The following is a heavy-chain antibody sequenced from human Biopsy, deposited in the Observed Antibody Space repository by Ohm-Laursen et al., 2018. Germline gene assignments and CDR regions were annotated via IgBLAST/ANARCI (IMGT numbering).Heavy chain of an antibody. CDR2: INHRGST. Sequence: SETLSLTCAVYGGSFSGYYWSWIRQPPGKGLEWIGEINHRGSTNYNPSLKSRFTISVDTSKNQFSLKVRSVTAADTAVYYCVRGVDYYDPYHYYALDVWGQGTTVTVSS. CDR3: VRGVDYYDPYHYYALDV. V-gene: IGHV4-34*01. J-gene: IGHJ6*02. CDR1: GGSFSGYY. D-gene: IGHD3-22*01.